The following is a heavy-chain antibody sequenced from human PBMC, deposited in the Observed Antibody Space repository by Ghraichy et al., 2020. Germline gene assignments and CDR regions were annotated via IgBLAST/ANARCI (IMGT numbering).Heavy chain of an antibody. V-gene: IGHV3-23*01. CDR2: ISGSGGST. J-gene: IGHJ3*02. D-gene: IGHD3-10*01. CDR3: AKNLGLWFGELLKKGDAFDI. CDR1: GFTFSSYA. Sequence: GGSLRLSCAASGFTFSSYAMSWVRQAPGKGLEWVSAISGSGGSTYYADSVKGRFTISRDNSKNTLYLQMNSLRAEDTAVYYCAKNLGLWFGELLKKGDAFDIWGQGTMVTVSS.